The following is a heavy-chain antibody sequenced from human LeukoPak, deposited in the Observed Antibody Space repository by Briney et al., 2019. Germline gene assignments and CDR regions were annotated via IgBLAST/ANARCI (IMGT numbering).Heavy chain of an antibody. V-gene: IGHV1-69*01. D-gene: IGHD2-2*01. CDR1: GGTFSSYA. CDR2: IIPIFGTA. J-gene: IGHJ4*02. Sequence: GFSVKVSCKASGGTFSSYAISWVRQAPGQGLEWMGGIIPIFGTANYAQKFQGRVTITADESTSTAYMELSSLRSEDTAVYYCARDRGYCSSTSCYLDYWGQGTLVTVSS. CDR3: ARDRGYCSSTSCYLDY.